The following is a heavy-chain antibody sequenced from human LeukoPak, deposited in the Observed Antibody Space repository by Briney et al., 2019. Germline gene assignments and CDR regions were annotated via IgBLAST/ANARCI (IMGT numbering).Heavy chain of an antibody. Sequence: GASVTVSCKASGYTFTIYGISWVRQAPGQGLEWMGWISAYNGNTNYAQKLQGRVTMTTDTSTSTAYMELRSLRSDDTAVYYCARDWGLNYDYVWGSVFLCDIWGQGTMVTVSS. CDR3: ARDWGLNYDYVWGSVFLCDI. V-gene: IGHV1-18*01. CDR1: GYTFTIYG. D-gene: IGHD3-16*01. J-gene: IGHJ3*02. CDR2: ISAYNGNT.